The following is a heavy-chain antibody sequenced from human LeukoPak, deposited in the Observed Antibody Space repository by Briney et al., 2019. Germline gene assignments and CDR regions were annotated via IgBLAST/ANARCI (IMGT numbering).Heavy chain of an antibody. D-gene: IGHD3-22*01. J-gene: IGHJ4*02. CDR3: VKVRGLYYYDSSGYYFDY. CDR2: ISSNGGST. CDR1: GFTFSSYG. V-gene: IGHV3-64D*09. Sequence: GRSLRLSCAASGFTFSSYGMHWVRQAPGKGLEYVSAISSNGGSTYYADSVKGRFTISRDNSKNTLYLQMSSLRAEDTAVYYCVKVRGLYYYDSSGYYFDYWGQGTLVTVSS.